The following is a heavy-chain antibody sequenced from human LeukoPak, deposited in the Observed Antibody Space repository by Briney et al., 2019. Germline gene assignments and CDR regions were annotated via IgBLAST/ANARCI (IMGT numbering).Heavy chain of an antibody. CDR2: INPSGGST. J-gene: IGHJ4*02. Sequence: ASVKVSCKASGYTFTSYYMHWVRQAPGQGLEWMGIINPSGGSTSYAQKFQGRVTMTRDTSTSTVYMELSSLRSEDTAVYYCARDLVSGSYSPAYFDYWGQGTLVTVSS. CDR1: GYTFTSYY. CDR3: ARDLVSGSYSPAYFDY. V-gene: IGHV1-46*01. D-gene: IGHD1-26*01.